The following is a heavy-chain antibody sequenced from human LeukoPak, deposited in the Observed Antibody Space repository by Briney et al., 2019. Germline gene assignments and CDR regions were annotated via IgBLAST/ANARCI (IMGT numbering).Heavy chain of an antibody. CDR2: KNPNSGRT. CDR3: ARGPVSTHGMDV. J-gene: IGHJ6*02. D-gene: IGHD2-2*01. Sequence: GASVKVSCKASGYTFTSYDINWVRQATGQGLERMGWKNPNSGRTGFAQKFQGRLTMTTDTSISTAYMELSSPTSEDTAVYYCARGPVSTHGMDVWGQGTTVTVSS. V-gene: IGHV1-8*01. CDR1: GYTFTSYD.